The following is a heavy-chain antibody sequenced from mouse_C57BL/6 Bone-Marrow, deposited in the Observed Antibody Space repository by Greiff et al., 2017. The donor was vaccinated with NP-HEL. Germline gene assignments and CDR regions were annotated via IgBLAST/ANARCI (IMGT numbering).Heavy chain of an antibody. CDR2: IRSKSNNYAT. CDR1: GFSFNTYA. Sequence: DVMLVESGGGLVQPKGSLKLSCAASGFSFNTYAMNWVRQAPGKGLEWVARIRSKSNNYATYYADSVKDRFTISRDDSESMLYLQMNNLKTEDTAMYYCVRYGYDGFAYWGQGTLVTVSA. J-gene: IGHJ3*01. D-gene: IGHD2-2*01. CDR3: VRYGYDGFAY. V-gene: IGHV10-1*01.